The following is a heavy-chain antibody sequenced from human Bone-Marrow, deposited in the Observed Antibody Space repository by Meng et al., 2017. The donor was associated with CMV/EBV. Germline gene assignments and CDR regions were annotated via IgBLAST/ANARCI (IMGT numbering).Heavy chain of an antibody. Sequence: GESLKISCTASGFTFRDYALSWVRQAPGKGLEWVTLIRSKAYGGTTEYAASVKGRFTISRDDSKGIAYLQMNSLKTEDTAVYYCTRGDDILTGYPEYGMDVWGHGPTVPVSS. V-gene: IGHV3-49*04. CDR3: TRGDDILTGYPEYGMDV. D-gene: IGHD3-9*01. CDR2: IRSKAYGGTT. J-gene: IGHJ6*02. CDR1: GFTFRDYA.